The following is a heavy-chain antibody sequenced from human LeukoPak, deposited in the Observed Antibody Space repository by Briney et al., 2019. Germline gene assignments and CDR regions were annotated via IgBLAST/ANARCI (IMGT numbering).Heavy chain of an antibody. V-gene: IGHV4-34*01. Sequence: SETXSLTXAVYGXSFSGYYWSWIRQPPGKGXXXXGEXNHSGSTNYNPSLKSRATISVDTSKNQFSLKLSSVTAADTAVYYCARQRRYCSGDSCYQRTFDFWGQGTLVTVSS. D-gene: IGHD2-15*01. CDR2: XNHSGST. CDR3: ARQRRYCSGDSCYQRTFDF. CDR1: GXSFSGYY. J-gene: IGHJ4*02.